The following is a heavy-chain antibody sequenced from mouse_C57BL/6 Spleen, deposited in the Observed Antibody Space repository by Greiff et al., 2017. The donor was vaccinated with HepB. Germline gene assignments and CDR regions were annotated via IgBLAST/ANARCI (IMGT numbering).Heavy chain of an antibody. D-gene: IGHD2-4*01. V-gene: IGHV1-82*01. CDR3: ARYDYDGHYFDY. Sequence: QVQLKESGPELVKPGASVKISCKASGYAFRSSWMNWVKQRPGKGLEWIGRIYPGDGDTNYNGKFKGKATLTADKSSSTAYMQLSSLTSEDSAVYFCARYDYDGHYFDYWGQGTTLTVSS. CDR1: GYAFRSSW. J-gene: IGHJ2*01. CDR2: IYPGDGDT.